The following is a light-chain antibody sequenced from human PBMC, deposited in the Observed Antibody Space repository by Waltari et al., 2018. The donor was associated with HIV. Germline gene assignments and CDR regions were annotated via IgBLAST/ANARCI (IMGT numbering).Light chain of an antibody. CDR2: VAS. Sequence: DIQMTQSPSSLSASVGDSVTITCRATQGIRNDLAWYQQRPGEAPKRLIYVASTLQSGVPSRFGGSGSGTEFTLTISSLQPEDSATYYCLQHNSHPLTFGQGTKVEVK. V-gene: IGKV1-17*01. J-gene: IGKJ1*01. CDR1: QGIRND. CDR3: LQHNSHPLT.